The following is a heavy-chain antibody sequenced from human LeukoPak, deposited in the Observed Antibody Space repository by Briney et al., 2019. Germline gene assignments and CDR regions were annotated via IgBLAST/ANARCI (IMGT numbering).Heavy chain of an antibody. CDR2: INPNSGGT. Sequence: ASVKVSCKASGYTFTGYYMHWVRQASGQGLEWMGWINPNSGGTNYAQKFQGRVTMTRDTSISTAYMELSRLRSDDTAVYYCARALAVAADYAFDIWGQGTMVTVSS. CDR1: GYTFTGYY. J-gene: IGHJ3*02. CDR3: ARALAVAADYAFDI. D-gene: IGHD6-19*01. V-gene: IGHV1-2*02.